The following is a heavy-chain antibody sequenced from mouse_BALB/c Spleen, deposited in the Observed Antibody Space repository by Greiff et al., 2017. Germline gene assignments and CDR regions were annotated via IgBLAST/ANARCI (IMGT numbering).Heavy chain of an antibody. Sequence: QVQLQQSGAELARPGASVKLSCKASGYTFTDYYINWVKQRTRQGLEWIGEIYPGSGNTYYNEKFKGKATLTADKSSSTAYMQLSSLTSEDSAVYFCARSGGNSGRYFDVWGAGTTVTVSS. CDR3: ARSGGNSGRYFDV. D-gene: IGHD2-1*01. V-gene: IGHV1-77*01. J-gene: IGHJ1*01. CDR1: GYTFTDYY. CDR2: IYPGSGNT.